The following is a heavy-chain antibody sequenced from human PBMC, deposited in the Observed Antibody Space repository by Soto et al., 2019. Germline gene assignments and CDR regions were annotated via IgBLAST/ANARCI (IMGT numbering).Heavy chain of an antibody. V-gene: IGHV4-34*01. Sequence: SETLSLTCAVYGGSFSGYYWSWIRQPPGKGLEWIGEINHSGSTNYNPSLKSRVTISVDASKKQFALKLSSVTAAETAVYYCAREGSSSSRYMDVWGKGTTVTVSS. CDR3: AREGSSSSRYMDV. D-gene: IGHD6-6*01. CDR2: INHSGST. CDR1: GGSFSGYY. J-gene: IGHJ6*03.